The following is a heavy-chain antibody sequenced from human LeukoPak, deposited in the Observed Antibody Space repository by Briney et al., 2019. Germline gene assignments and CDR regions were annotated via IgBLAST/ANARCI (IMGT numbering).Heavy chain of an antibody. CDR2: ISGSGDNT. J-gene: IGHJ4*02. CDR1: GFTFSSYT. V-gene: IGHV3-23*01. D-gene: IGHD3-9*01. Sequence: GGSLRLSCAVSGFTFSSYTMSWVRQAPGKGLEWVSGISGSGDNTYYADSVKGRFTISRDNSKNTLYLQMNSLRAEDTAVYYCARVRILTGSYYFDYWGQGTLVTVSS. CDR3: ARVRILTGSYYFDY.